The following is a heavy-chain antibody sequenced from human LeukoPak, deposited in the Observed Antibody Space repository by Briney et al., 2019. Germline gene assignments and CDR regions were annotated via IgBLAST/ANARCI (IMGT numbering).Heavy chain of an antibody. V-gene: IGHV1-24*01. D-gene: IGHD4-11*01. CDR1: GYTLSEVS. CDR3: ASETLETTYYYHYGMDV. Sequence: ASVKVSCKVSGYTLSEVSMHWVRQVPGKGLEWMGGFNPEDGKTLYAQKFQGRGTMTEGTSTGTVYMELSSLRSEDSAVYYCASETLETTYYYHYGMDVWGQGTTVTVS. CDR2: FNPEDGKT. J-gene: IGHJ6*02.